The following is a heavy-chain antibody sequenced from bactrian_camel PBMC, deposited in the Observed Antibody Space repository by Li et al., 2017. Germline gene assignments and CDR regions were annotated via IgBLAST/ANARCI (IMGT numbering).Heavy chain of an antibody. CDR2: IYSDGSKT. D-gene: IGHD6*01. Sequence: HVQLVESGGGSVEAGGSLKLSCVASEDTYKSYCMGWFCQVSGKEREGVAAIYSDGSKTLYADSVKGRFTISRDNAKNTLYLQLNSLTREDTAMYYCAAVSFGTCTVRAGVDDFGSWGQGTQVTVS. CDR3: AAVSFGTCTVRAGVDDFGS. CDR1: EDTYKSYC. J-gene: IGHJ6*01. V-gene: IGHV3S6*01.